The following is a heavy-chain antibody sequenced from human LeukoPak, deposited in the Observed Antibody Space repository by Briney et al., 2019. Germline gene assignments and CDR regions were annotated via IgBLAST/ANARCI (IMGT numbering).Heavy chain of an antibody. V-gene: IGHV3-23*01. CDR2: INNNGVST. CDR1: GFTFSSDS. Sequence: GGSLRLSCAASGFTFSSDSMTWVRQAPGKGLEWASTINNNGVSTFYADPVKDRFTISRDNSKNTLYLHMNSLSAEDTAVYYCAKDSFSTSWGQGVLVTVSS. D-gene: IGHD2-2*01. J-gene: IGHJ4*02. CDR3: AKDSFSTS.